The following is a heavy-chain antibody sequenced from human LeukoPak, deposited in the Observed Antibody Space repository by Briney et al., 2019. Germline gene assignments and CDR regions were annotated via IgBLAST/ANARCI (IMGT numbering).Heavy chain of an antibody. Sequence: PGGSLRLSCAASGFTFSSYWMHWVRQAPGKGLVWVSRISRDGSSTNYADSVKGRFTISRDNAKNSLYLQMNSLRAEDTAVYYCASDFVRPGREGQQLEPPWDAFDIWGQGTMVTVSS. V-gene: IGHV3-74*01. CDR3: ASDFVRPGREGQQLEPPWDAFDI. CDR2: ISRDGSST. J-gene: IGHJ3*02. CDR1: GFTFSSYW. D-gene: IGHD6-13*01.